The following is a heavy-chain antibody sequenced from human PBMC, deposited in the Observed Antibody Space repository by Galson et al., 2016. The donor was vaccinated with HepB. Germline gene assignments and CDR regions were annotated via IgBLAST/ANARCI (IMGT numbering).Heavy chain of an antibody. Sequence: SVKVSCKASGGTFSNYAISWVRQAPGQGLEWMGGIIPIYGRSNYAQKFQGRVTITADESTSIAYMEVGRLKSEDTAVYYCAKDRVVCDRDCSTSGYFDLWGGGTLVTVSS. V-gene: IGHV1-69*13. D-gene: IGHD2-21*02. CDR3: AKDRVVCDRDCSTSGYFDL. CDR2: IIPIYGRS. CDR1: GGTFSNYA. J-gene: IGHJ2*01.